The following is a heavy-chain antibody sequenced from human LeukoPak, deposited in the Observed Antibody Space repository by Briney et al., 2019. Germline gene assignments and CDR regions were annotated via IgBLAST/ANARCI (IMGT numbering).Heavy chain of an antibody. Sequence: PSETLSLTCTVSGGSISSSIYYWGWIRQPPGKGLEWIGSIYYSGNTYYNPSLKSRVTISVDTSKNQFSLKLSSVTAADTAVYYCARDQNISVWFGDTTGGYWGQGTLVTVSS. CDR3: ARDQNISVWFGDTTGGY. V-gene: IGHV4-39*07. J-gene: IGHJ4*02. CDR1: GGSISSSIYY. CDR2: IYYSGNT. D-gene: IGHD3-10*01.